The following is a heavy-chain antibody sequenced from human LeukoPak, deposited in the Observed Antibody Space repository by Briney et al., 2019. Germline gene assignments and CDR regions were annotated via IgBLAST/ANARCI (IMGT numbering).Heavy chain of an antibody. V-gene: IGHV1-46*01. CDR1: GYTFTFYY. J-gene: IGHJ4*02. Sequence: ASVKVSCKTSGYTFTFYYIHWVRQAPGQGLEWMGIINPHADSTTYAQKFQGGVTMTRDMSTSTVYMELSSLRSEDTAVYFCARDGYCSGGSCHSFEYWGQGTLVTVSS. CDR3: ARDGYCSGGSCHSFEY. D-gene: IGHD2-15*01. CDR2: INPHADST.